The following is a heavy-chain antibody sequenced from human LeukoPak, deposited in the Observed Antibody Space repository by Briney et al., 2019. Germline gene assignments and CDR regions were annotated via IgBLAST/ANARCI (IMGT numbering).Heavy chain of an antibody. J-gene: IGHJ5*02. D-gene: IGHD6-19*01. V-gene: IGHV3-30*02. CDR3: AKETSSGWSAFDP. Sequence: QAGGSLRLSCAASGFTFSSYAMHWVCQAPGKGLEWVAFIRYDGSNKYYADSVKGRFTISRDNSKNTLYLQMNSLRAEDTAVYYCAKETSSGWSAFDPWGQGTLVTVSS. CDR2: IRYDGSNK. CDR1: GFTFSSYA.